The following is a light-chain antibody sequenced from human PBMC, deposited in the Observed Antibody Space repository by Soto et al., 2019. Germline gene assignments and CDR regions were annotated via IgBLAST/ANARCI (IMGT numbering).Light chain of an antibody. Sequence: EIVMTQSPATLSVSPWESATLSCRASQSVDNNVAWYQQKPGQAPRLLIVGSFARATGTPARFSGSGSGSEFTLTISGLQSEDFAVYYCQQYNDRPPITFGQGTRLEIK. CDR2: GSF. CDR3: QQYNDRPPIT. CDR1: QSVDNN. J-gene: IGKJ5*01. V-gene: IGKV3-15*01.